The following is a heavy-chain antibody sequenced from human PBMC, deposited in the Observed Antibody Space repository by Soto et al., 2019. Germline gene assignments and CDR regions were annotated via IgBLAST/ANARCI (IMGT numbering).Heavy chain of an antibody. CDR3: ASEVSSTDGMDV. V-gene: IGHV4-39*01. CDR1: GDSSVSSSSYY. D-gene: IGHD2-15*01. CDR2: IYYTGNT. J-gene: IGHJ6*02. Sequence: ETLSLTCIVSGDSSVSSSSYYWGWIRQPPGKGLEWIGSIYYTGNTFYSPSFRSRLTISVDTSKSQFSLKLRSVTAADTATYYCASEVSSTDGMDVWGQGTTVTVSS.